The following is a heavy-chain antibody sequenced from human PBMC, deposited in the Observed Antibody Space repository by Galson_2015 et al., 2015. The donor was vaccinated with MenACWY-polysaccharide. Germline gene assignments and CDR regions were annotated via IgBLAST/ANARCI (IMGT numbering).Heavy chain of an antibody. CDR2: INPNSGGT. V-gene: IGHV1-2*02. CDR1: GYTFTDYY. D-gene: IGHD6-13*01. CDR3: ARVPYSSSQYYFDY. J-gene: IGHJ4*02. Sequence: SVKVSCKASGYTFTDYYMHWVRQAPGQGLEWMGWINPNSGGTNYAQKFQGRVTMTRDTSISTAYMELSRLRSDDTAVYYCARVPYSSSQYYFDYWGQGTLVTVSS.